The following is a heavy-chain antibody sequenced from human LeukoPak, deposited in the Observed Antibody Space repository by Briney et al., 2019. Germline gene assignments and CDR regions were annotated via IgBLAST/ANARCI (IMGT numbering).Heavy chain of an antibody. CDR1: GFTVSSNF. CDR3: ARDGYGNNYMDV. Sequence: GGSLRLSCAASGFTVSSNFMGWVRQAPGKGLEWVSVLYSGGTTYYADSVKGRFTISRDNSKNTLYLQMNGLRAEDTAVYYCARDGYGNNYMDVWGKGTTVTVSS. V-gene: IGHV3-53*01. CDR2: LYSGGTT. D-gene: IGHD5-18*01. J-gene: IGHJ6*03.